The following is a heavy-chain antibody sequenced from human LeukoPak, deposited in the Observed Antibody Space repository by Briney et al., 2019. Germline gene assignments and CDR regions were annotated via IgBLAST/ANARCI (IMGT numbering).Heavy chain of an antibody. Sequence: GGSLRLSCAASGFAFDDYAMHWVRQAPGKGLQWISSINWVGDTSSYADSVKGRFTVSRDNTEGSLHLQMDSLRSEDTALYYCARRPDDGYSYGPDLPYYFDYWGQGTLVTVSS. D-gene: IGHD5-18*01. CDR1: GFAFDDYA. V-gene: IGHV3-43D*03. CDR2: INWVGDTS. J-gene: IGHJ4*02. CDR3: ARRPDDGYSYGPDLPYYFDY.